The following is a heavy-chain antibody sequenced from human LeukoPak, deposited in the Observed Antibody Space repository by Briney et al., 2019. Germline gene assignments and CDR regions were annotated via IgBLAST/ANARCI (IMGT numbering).Heavy chain of an antibody. CDR3: ARDEGGDRLQKLFDY. CDR1: GFTFSSYS. Sequence: PGGSLRLSCAASGFTFSSYSMNWVRQAPGQGLEWVSYITSDSTTMFYADSVKGRFTASRDNAENSMYLQMNSLRAEDTAVYYCARDEGGDRLQKLFDYWGQGTLVTVSS. J-gene: IGHJ4*02. CDR2: ITSDSTTM. D-gene: IGHD3-16*01. V-gene: IGHV3-48*01.